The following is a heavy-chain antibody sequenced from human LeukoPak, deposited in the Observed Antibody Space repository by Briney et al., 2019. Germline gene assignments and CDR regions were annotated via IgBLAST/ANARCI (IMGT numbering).Heavy chain of an antibody. J-gene: IGHJ4*02. CDR2: IYYSGST. CDR3: ARKSVRGDIDY. Sequence: SETLSLTCAVYGGSFSDYYWSWIRQPPGKGLEWIGYIYYSGSTNYNPSLKSRVTISVDTSKNQFSLKLSSVTAADTAVYYCARKSVRGDIDYWGQGTLVTVSS. V-gene: IGHV4-59*01. D-gene: IGHD3-10*02. CDR1: GGSFSDYY.